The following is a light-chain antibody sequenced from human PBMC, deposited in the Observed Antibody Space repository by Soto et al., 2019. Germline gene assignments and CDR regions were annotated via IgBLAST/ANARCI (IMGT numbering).Light chain of an antibody. CDR3: SSYAGSNNLI. Sequence: QSALTQPPSASGSPGQSVTISCTGTSSDVGGYNYVSWYQQHPDKAPKLMIYEVTERPSGVPDRFSGSKSGNTASLTVSGPQTEDEADYYCSSYAGSNNLIFGGGTKLTVL. V-gene: IGLV2-8*01. CDR1: SSDVGGYNY. J-gene: IGLJ2*01. CDR2: EVT.